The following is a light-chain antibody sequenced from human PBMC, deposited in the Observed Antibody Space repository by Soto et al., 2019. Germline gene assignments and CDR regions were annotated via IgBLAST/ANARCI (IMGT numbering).Light chain of an antibody. CDR3: LLFLDGGISV. CDR1: SGSVSTNNY. CDR2: TTT. V-gene: IGLV8-61*01. J-gene: IGLJ3*02. Sequence: QAVVTQEPSFSVSPGGTVTLTCGLSSGSVSTNNYPSWYQQTPGQAPRTLIYTTTTRSSGVPDRFSGSILGNKAALTITGAQADDESDYYCLLFLDGGISVFGGGTKLTVL.